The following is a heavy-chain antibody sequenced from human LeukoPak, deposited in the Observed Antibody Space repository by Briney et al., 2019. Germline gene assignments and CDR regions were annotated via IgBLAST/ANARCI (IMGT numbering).Heavy chain of an antibody. CDR1: GFTFSSYA. CDR3: AKDGSWGDYYFYFYMDV. D-gene: IGHD3-16*01. J-gene: IGHJ6*03. CDR2: ISASGHYT. V-gene: IGHV3-23*01. Sequence: GGSLRLSCAASGFTFSSYAMSWVRQAPGKGPEWLSGISASGHYTYYADSVKGRFTISRDNFKNTLYIDINSLRAEDTAVYYCAKDGSWGDYYFYFYMDVWGKGTTVTVSS.